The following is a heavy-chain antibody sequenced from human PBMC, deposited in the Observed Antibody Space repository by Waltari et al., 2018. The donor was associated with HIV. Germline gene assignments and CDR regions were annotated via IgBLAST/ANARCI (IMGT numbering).Heavy chain of an antibody. J-gene: IGHJ4*02. Sequence: EVQLVESGGVVVQPGGSLRLSCAASGFTFDDYAMHWVRQAPGKGVEWVSLISWDGGSTYYADSVKGRFTISRDNSKNSLYLQMNSLRAEDTALYYCAKGGSARELLPLLDYWGQRTLVTVSS. V-gene: IGHV3-43D*03. CDR3: AKGGSARELLPLLDY. CDR2: ISWDGGST. D-gene: IGHD1-26*01. CDR1: GFTFDDYA.